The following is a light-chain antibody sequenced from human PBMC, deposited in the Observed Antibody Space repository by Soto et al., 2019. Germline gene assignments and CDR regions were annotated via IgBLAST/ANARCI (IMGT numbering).Light chain of an antibody. J-gene: IGKJ1*01. CDR2: WAS. CDR1: QSVLYNVNNKNH. V-gene: IGKV4-1*01. Sequence: DIVMTQSPDSLAVSLGERATINCKSSQSVLYNVNNKNHLCWYQQKPGQPPKLLIYWASTRVFGVPDRFSGCGSGTYFTLTIGSRQADDVAIYFCQQYDSNPWTFGQGTKVEIK. CDR3: QQYDSNPWT.